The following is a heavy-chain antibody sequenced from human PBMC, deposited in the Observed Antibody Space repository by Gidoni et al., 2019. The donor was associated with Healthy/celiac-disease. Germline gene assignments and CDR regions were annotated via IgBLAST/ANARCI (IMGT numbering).Heavy chain of an antibody. CDR1: GFSLSTSGVG. J-gene: IGHJ4*02. CDR3: AHAIVVVVAATESNFDY. Sequence: QITLKESGPTLVKPTQTLTLTCTFSGFSLSTSGVGVGWSRQPPGKALEWLALIYWDDDKRYSPSLKSRLTITKDTSKNQVVLTMTNMDPVDTATYYGAHAIVVVVAATESNFDYWGQGTLVTVSS. V-gene: IGHV2-5*02. CDR2: IYWDDDK. D-gene: IGHD2-15*01.